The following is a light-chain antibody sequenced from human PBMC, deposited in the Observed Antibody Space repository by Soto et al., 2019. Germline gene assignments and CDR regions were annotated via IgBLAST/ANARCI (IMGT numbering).Light chain of an antibody. V-gene: IGKV3-20*01. Sequence: EIVLTQSPGTLSLSPGERATLSCRASLSVSRNLAWYQQKPGQSPRLLIYDASRRATGIPDRFTGSGFGTDFTLTISRLAAEDLAVYYCQQYGGSPRTFGQGTKVDI. J-gene: IGKJ1*01. CDR2: DAS. CDR3: QQYGGSPRT. CDR1: LSVSRN.